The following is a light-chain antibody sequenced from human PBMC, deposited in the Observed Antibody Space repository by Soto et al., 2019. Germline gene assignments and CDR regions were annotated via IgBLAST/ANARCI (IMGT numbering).Light chain of an antibody. Sequence: QSALTQPPSVSGAPGQRVTISCTGSSSNIGAGYDVHWYQQRPGAAPKLLISANINRPSGVPDRFSGSKSGTSASLAITGLQADDEGDYYCQSYDSTLSARYVFGTGTKVT. V-gene: IGLV1-40*01. CDR3: QSYDSTLSARYV. J-gene: IGLJ1*01. CDR2: ANI. CDR1: SSNIGAGYD.